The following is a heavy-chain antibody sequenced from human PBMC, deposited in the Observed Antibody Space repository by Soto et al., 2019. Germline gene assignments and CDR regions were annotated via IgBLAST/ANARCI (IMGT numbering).Heavy chain of an antibody. CDR2: IKQDGSEK. Sequence: GGSLRLSCAASGFTFSSYWMSWVRQAPGKGLEWVANIKQDGSEKYYVDSVKGRFTISRDNAKNSLYLQMNSLRAEDTAVYYCARDPSAYCTNGVCHAFNYYYYYAMDVWGQGTTVTVSS. V-gene: IGHV3-7*05. J-gene: IGHJ6*02. CDR1: GFTFSSYW. D-gene: IGHD2-8*01. CDR3: ARDPSAYCTNGVCHAFNYYYYYAMDV.